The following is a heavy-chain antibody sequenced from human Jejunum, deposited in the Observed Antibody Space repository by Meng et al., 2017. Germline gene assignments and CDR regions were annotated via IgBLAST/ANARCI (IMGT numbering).Heavy chain of an antibody. Sequence: GESLKISCAGSGYDFFGYWIGWVRQMPGKGLELMGIIYPDYSRTIYSPFFQGQVTMSADKSISTAYLQWSRLKASDTAMYYCTRFGVPTRQQTQFDYWGHGTLVTVSS. J-gene: IGHJ4*01. V-gene: IGHV5-51*01. D-gene: IGHD2-8*01. CDR1: GYDFFGYW. CDR2: IYPDYSRT. CDR3: TRFGVPTRQQTQFDY.